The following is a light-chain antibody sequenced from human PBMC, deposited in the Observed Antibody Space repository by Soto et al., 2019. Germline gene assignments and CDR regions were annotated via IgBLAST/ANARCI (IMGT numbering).Light chain of an antibody. J-gene: IGLJ2*01. CDR3: AAWDDSLSAVV. Sequence: QSVLTQPPSASGTPGQRVTISCSGSSSNIGSNYVYWYQQLPGSAPKLLIYRNDQRPSGVPDRCSGSKSCTSASLAISGLRSEDEADYYCAAWDDSLSAVVFGGGTKLTVL. V-gene: IGLV1-47*01. CDR1: SSNIGSNY. CDR2: RND.